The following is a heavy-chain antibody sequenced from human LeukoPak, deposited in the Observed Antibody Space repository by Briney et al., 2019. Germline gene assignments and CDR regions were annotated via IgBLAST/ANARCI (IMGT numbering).Heavy chain of an antibody. V-gene: IGHV4-59*08. CDR1: GGSFSSYY. CDR3: ARQRAAAGRRMDV. Sequence: PSETLSLTCAVYGGSFSSYYWSWIRQPPGKGLEWIGYIYYSGSTNYNPSLKSRVTISVDTSKNQFSLKLSSVTAADTAVYYCARQRAAAGRRMDVWGQGTTVTVSS. D-gene: IGHD6-13*01. CDR2: IYYSGST. J-gene: IGHJ6*02.